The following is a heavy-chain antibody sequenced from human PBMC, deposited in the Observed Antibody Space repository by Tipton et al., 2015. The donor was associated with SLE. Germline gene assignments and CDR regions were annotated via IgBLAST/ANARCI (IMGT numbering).Heavy chain of an antibody. CDR3: ARVLRTIFGVAPGWFDP. CDR1: GGSISSSSYY. Sequence: TLSLTCTVSGGSISSSSYYWGWIRQPPGKGLEWIGSIYYSGSPSYNPSLKSRVTISVDTSKNQFSLKLSSVTAADTAVYYCARVLRTIFGVAPGWFDPWGQGTLVTVSS. CDR2: IYYSGSP. J-gene: IGHJ5*02. D-gene: IGHD3-3*01. V-gene: IGHV4-39*07.